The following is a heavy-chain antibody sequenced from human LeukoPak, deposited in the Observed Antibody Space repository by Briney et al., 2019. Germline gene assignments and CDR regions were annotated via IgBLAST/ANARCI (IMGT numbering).Heavy chain of an antibody. CDR1: GFTFNNYG. V-gene: IGHV3-33*01. CDR2: IWYDGSNK. D-gene: IGHD6-13*01. CDR3: ARDRPMYSTSWYGNDY. Sequence: PGGSLRLSCAASGFTFNNYGFHWVRQAPGKGLEWVAVIWYDGSNKYYGDSVKGRFTISRDNSKNTLYLQMNSLKAEDTAVYYCARDRPMYSTSWYGNDYWGQGTLVTVSS. J-gene: IGHJ4*02.